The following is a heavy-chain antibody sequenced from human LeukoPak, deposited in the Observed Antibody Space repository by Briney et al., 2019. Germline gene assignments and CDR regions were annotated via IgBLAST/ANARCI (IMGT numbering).Heavy chain of an antibody. CDR1: GFTFSTYA. D-gene: IGHD3/OR15-3a*01. CDR2: ITNTGGVT. J-gene: IGHJ4*02. Sequence: GGSLRLSCAASGFTFSTYAMSWVRQAPGKGLEWVSGITNTGGVTLYADSVKGRLTVSRDNSKNTLYLHMNNLRAEDTAVYYCAKDLSASVDWSMDYWGQGTLVTVSS. CDR3: AKDLSASVDWSMDY. V-gene: IGHV3-23*01.